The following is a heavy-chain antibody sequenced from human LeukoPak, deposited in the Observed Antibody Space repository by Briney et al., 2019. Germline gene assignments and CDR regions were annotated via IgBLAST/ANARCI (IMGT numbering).Heavy chain of an antibody. V-gene: IGHV3-30*04. Sequence: GGSLRLSCAASGFTFSSYAMHWVRQAPGKGLEWVAVISYDGSNKYYADSVKGRFTISRDNSKNTLYLQMNSLRAEDTAVYYCARGITYYDFRSRRWQFDPWGQGTLVTVSS. J-gene: IGHJ5*02. CDR3: ARGITYYDFRSRRWQFDP. CDR2: ISYDGSNK. D-gene: IGHD3-3*01. CDR1: GFTFSSYA.